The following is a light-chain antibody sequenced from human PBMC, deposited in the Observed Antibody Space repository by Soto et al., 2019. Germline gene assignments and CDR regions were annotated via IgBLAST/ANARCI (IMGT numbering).Light chain of an antibody. J-gene: IGKJ1*01. V-gene: IGKV3-20*01. CDR2: GDS. CDR3: QQYGRSPPT. Sequence: EIVLTQSPGTLSLSPGERATLFCRASESVGSSRLAWYQQNPGQAPKLLMYGDSNRAAGIPDRFSGSGSGTDLTLSISRLEPEDFAVYYCQQYGRSPPTFGQGTKVDIK. CDR1: ESVGSSR.